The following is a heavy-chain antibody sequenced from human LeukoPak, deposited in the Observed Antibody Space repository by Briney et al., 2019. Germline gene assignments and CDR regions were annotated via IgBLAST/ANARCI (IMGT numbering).Heavy chain of an antibody. CDR1: GFTFSSYG. CDR2: IRYDGSNK. CDR3: AKDRSCGGWSNYYYYMDV. V-gene: IGHV3-30*02. D-gene: IGHD6-19*01. Sequence: PGGSLRLSCAASGFTFSSYGMHWVRQAPGKGLEWVAFIRYDGSNKYYADSVKGRFTISRDNSKNTLYLQMNSLRAEDTAVYYCAKDRSCGGWSNYYYYMDVWGKGTTVTISS. J-gene: IGHJ6*03.